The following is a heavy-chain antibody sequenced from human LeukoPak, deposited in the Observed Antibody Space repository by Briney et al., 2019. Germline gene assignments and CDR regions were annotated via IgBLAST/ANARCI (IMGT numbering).Heavy chain of an antibody. Sequence: PGRSLRLSCTGSGFTFGDYYINWLRQAPGKGPEWVAFIRSQGHGGTTEYAASVKGRFTISRDDSKSIAYLQMNSLKTDDTALYYCSGHRHSFNWFDPWGQGTLVTVSS. CDR1: GFTFGDYY. V-gene: IGHV3-49*03. J-gene: IGHJ5*02. CDR3: SGHRHSFNWFDP. CDR2: IRSQGHGGTT. D-gene: IGHD5-18*01.